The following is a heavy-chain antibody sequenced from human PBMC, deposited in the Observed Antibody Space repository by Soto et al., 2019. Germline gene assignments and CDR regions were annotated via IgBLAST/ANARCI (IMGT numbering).Heavy chain of an antibody. J-gene: IGHJ4*02. D-gene: IGHD3-3*01. CDR3: ARDDPDGFLEWLSFDY. CDR1: GFTFSSYS. CDR2: ISSSSSYI. V-gene: IGHV3-21*01. Sequence: EVQLVESGGGLVKPGGSLRLSCAASGFTFSSYSMNWVRQAPGKGLEWVSSISSSSSYIYYADSVKGRFTISRDNAKNSLYLQMNSLRAEDTAVYYCARDDPDGFLEWLSFDYWGQGTLVTVSS.